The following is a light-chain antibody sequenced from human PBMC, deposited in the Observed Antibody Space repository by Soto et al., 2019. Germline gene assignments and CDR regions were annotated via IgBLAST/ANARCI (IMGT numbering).Light chain of an antibody. CDR2: GAS. V-gene: IGKV3-20*01. CDR3: QQYDSSPVT. J-gene: IGKJ1*01. Sequence: EIVLTQSPGTLSLSPGERATLSCRASQSVSSSYLAGYHQKPGQAPSLLIYGASTRATGIPDRFSGSGSGTDFTLTISRLEPEDFAVYYCQQYDSSPVTFGQGAKVEIK. CDR1: QSVSSSY.